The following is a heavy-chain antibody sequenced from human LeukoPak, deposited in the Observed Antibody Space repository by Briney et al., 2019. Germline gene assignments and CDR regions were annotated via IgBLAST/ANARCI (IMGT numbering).Heavy chain of an antibody. Sequence: SETLSLTCTVSGGSISSYYWSWIRQPPGKGLEWIGEINHSGSTNYNPSLKSRVTISVDTSKNQFSLKLSSVTAADTAVYYCARDPYVWVPAAILHYYYGMDVWGQGTTVTVSS. CDR3: ARDPYVWVPAAILHYYYGMDV. D-gene: IGHD2-2*02. J-gene: IGHJ6*02. CDR1: GGSISSYY. V-gene: IGHV4-34*01. CDR2: INHSGST.